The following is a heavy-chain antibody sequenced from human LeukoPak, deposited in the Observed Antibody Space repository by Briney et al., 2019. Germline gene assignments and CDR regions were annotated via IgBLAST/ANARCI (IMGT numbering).Heavy chain of an antibody. CDR1: GGSISSGGYY. CDR3: ARDGSGYPYRYFDL. Sequence: SETLSLTCTVSGGSISSGGYYWSWIRQHPGTGLEWIGYIYYSGSTYYNPSLKSRVTISVDTSKNQFSLKLSSVTAADTAVYYCARDGSGYPYRYFDLWGRGTLVTVSS. CDR2: IYYSGST. V-gene: IGHV4-31*03. J-gene: IGHJ2*01. D-gene: IGHD3-22*01.